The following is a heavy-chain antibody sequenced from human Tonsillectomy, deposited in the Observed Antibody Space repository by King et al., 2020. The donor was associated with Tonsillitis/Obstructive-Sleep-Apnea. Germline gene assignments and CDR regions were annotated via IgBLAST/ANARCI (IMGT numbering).Heavy chain of an antibody. Sequence: QLVQSGAEVKKPGASVKVSCKASGYTFTSYYMHLVRQAPGQGLEWMGIINPSGGSTSYAQKFQGRVTMTRDTSTSTVYMELSSLRSEDTAVYYCARTYYDILTGYYDAFDIWGQGTMVTVSS. V-gene: IGHV1-46*01. D-gene: IGHD3-9*01. CDR2: INPSGGST. CDR3: ARTYYDILTGYYDAFDI. J-gene: IGHJ3*02. CDR1: GYTFTSYY.